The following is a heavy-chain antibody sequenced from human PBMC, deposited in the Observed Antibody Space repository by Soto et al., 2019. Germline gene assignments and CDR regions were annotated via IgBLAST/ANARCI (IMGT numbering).Heavy chain of an antibody. CDR2: ISSSSSYT. J-gene: IGHJ5*02. CDR3: AREWVPGDYAGDWFDP. V-gene: IGHV3-11*06. D-gene: IGHD4-17*01. CDR1: GFTFSDYY. Sequence: GGSLRLSCAASGFTFSDYYMSWIRQAPGKGLEWVSYISSSSSYTNYADSVKGRFTISRDNAKNSLYLQMNSLRAEDTAVYYWAREWVPGDYAGDWFDPWGQGTLVTVSS.